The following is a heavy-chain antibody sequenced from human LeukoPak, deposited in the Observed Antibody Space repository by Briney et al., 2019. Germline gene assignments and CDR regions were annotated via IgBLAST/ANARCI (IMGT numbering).Heavy chain of an antibody. CDR3: ARNVEMATIGAPTDY. D-gene: IGHD5-24*01. J-gene: IGHJ4*02. CDR2: IIPIFGTA. CDR1: GGTFSSYA. V-gene: IGHV1-69*13. Sequence: SVKVSCKASGGTFSSYAISWVRQAPGQGLEWMGGIIPIFGTANYAQKFQGRVTITADESTSTAYMELSSLRSEDTAVYYCARNVEMATIGAPTDYWGQGTLVTVSS.